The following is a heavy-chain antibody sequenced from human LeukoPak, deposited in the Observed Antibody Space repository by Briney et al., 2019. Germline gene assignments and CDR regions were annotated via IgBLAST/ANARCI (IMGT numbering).Heavy chain of an antibody. CDR1: GGSFSGYY. D-gene: IGHD1-26*01. CDR2: INHSGST. J-gene: IGHJ4*02. V-gene: IGHV4-34*01. CDR3: ARHRERFYPGYFDY. Sequence: PSETLSLTCAVYGGSFSGYYWSWIRQPPGKGLEWIGEINHSGSTNYNPSLKSRVTISVDTSKNQFSLKLSSVTAADTAVYYCARHRERFYPGYFDYWGQGTLVTVSS.